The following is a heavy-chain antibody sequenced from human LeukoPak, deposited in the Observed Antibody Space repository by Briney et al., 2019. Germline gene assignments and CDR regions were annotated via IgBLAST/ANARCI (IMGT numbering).Heavy chain of an antibody. CDR3: ARAAVVAATPEARWFDP. Sequence: SETLSLTCTVSGGSISSGGYYWSWIRQPPGKGLEWIGYIYHSGSTYYNPSLKSRVTISVDRSKNQFSLKLSSVTAADTAVYYCARAAVVAATPEARWFDPWGQGTLVTVSS. V-gene: IGHV4-30-2*01. J-gene: IGHJ5*02. CDR2: IYHSGST. D-gene: IGHD2-15*01. CDR1: GGSISSGGYY.